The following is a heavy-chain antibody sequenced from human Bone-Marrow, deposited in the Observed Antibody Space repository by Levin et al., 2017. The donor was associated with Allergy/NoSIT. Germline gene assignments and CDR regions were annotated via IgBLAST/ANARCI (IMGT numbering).Heavy chain of an antibody. CDR1: GFTFSSYW. D-gene: IGHD1-26*01. CDR2: INSDGSST. Sequence: GESLKISCAASGFTFSSYWMHWVRQAPGKGLVWVSRINSDGSSTRYADSVEGRFPISRDNAKNTLYLQMNSLRAEDTAVYYCARDLGSYDAFDIWGQGTMVTVSS. J-gene: IGHJ3*02. V-gene: IGHV3-74*01. CDR3: ARDLGSYDAFDI.